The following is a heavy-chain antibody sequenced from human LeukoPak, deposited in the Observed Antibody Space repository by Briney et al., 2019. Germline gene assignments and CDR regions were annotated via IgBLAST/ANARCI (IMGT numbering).Heavy chain of an antibody. V-gene: IGHV3-23*01. Sequence: GSLRLSCAASGFTFSSYAMHWVRQAPGQGLEWVSGISDSDSTYYAGSVKGRFTISRDDSKDTLYLQMSSLRAEDTAVYYCARKGYSYYAMDVWGQGTTVTVSS. CDR2: ISDSDST. CDR3: ARKGYSYYAMDV. J-gene: IGHJ6*02. CDR1: GFTFSSYA.